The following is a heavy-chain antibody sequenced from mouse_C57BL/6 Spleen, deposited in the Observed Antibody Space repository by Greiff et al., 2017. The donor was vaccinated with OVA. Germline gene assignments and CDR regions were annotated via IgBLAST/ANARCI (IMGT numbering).Heavy chain of an antibody. D-gene: IGHD2-5*01. CDR3: ARSGSNYYYAMDY. CDR1: GYTFTSYG. J-gene: IGHJ4*01. V-gene: IGHV1-81*01. Sequence: QVQLQQSGAELARPGASVKLSCKASGYTFTSYGISWVKQRTGQGLEWIGEIYPRSGNTYYNEKFKGKATLTADKSSSTAYMELRSLTSEYSAVYFCARSGSNYYYAMDYWGQGTSVTVSS. CDR2: IYPRSGNT.